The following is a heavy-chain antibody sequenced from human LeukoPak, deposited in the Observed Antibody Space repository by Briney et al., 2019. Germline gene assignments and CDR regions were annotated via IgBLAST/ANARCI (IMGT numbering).Heavy chain of an antibody. CDR1: GFTFSSYA. V-gene: IGHV3-64*01. Sequence: PGGSLRLSCAASGFTFSSYAMHWVRQAPGKGLEYVSAISSNGGSTYYANSVKGRFTISRDNSKNTLYLQMGSLRAEDMAVYYCARGRRWLAQYYFDYWGQGTLVTVSS. D-gene: IGHD6-19*01. CDR3: ARGRRWLAQYYFDY. CDR2: ISSNGGST. J-gene: IGHJ4*02.